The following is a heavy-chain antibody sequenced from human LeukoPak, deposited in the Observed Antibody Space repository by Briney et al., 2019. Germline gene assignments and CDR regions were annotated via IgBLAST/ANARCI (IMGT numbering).Heavy chain of an antibody. V-gene: IGHV3-23*01. CDR3: AAPPRAGARPPYDY. CDR1: GFTFSSYG. J-gene: IGHJ4*01. Sequence: GGSLRLSCATSGFTFSSYGMSWVRQAPGKGLEWISAISAGGDSTYYADSVRGRFTISKVESKTTMFLQTNSLRAEDTAIYYCAAPPRAGARPPYDYWGHGAQVTVSS. CDR2: ISAGGDST. D-gene: IGHD6-6*01.